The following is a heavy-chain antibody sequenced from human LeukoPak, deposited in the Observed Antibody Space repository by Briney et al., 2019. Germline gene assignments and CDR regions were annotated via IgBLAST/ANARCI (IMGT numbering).Heavy chain of an antibody. D-gene: IGHD3-22*01. J-gene: IGHJ4*02. CDR1: GGSFSGYY. CDR2: INHSGST. V-gene: IGHV4-34*01. Sequence: SETLSLTCAVYGGSFSGYYWSWIRQPPGKGLEWIGEINHSGSTNYNPSLKSRVTISVDTSKNQFSLKLSSVTAADAAVYYCARRYYDSSGYPGPPFDYWGQGTLVTVSS. CDR3: ARRYYDSSGYPGPPFDY.